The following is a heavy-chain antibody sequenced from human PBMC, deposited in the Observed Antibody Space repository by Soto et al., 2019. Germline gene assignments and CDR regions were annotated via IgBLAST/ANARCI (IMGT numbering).Heavy chain of an antibody. CDR2: IIPIFGTA. J-gene: IGHJ6*02. D-gene: IGHD2-15*01. V-gene: IGHV1-69*13. CDR3: ARGSYCSGGSCYYYYYGMDV. Sequence: SVKVSCKASGGTFSSYAISWVRQAPGQGLEWMGGIIPIFGTANYAQKFQGRVTITADESTSTAYMELSSLRSEDTAVYYCARGSYCSGGSCYYYYYGMDVWGQGTTVTVSS. CDR1: GGTFSSYA.